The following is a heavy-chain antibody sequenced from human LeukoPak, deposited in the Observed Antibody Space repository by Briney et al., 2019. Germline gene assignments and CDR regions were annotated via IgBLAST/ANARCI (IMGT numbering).Heavy chain of an antibody. CDR2: ISGSGGST. V-gene: IGHV3-23*01. CDR1: GFTFSSYA. D-gene: IGHD3-22*01. J-gene: IGHJ4*02. Sequence: GGSLRLSCAASGFTFSSYAVSWVRQAPGKGLEWVSGISGSGGSTYYADSVKGRFTISRDNSKNTLYLQMNSLRAEDTAVYYCAKDKGEITMIVVVMYFDYWGQGTLVTVSS. CDR3: AKDKGEITMIVVVMYFDY.